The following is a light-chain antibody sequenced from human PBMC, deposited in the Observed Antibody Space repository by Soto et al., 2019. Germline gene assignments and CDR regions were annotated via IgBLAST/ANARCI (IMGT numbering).Light chain of an antibody. J-gene: IGLJ2*01. Sequence: QAVLTQTPSVSGAPGQKITMSCTGSSSNIGAGYDVHWYQQVPGAAPRLLIYADNNRPSGVPDRFSASKSGTSASLAITGLQADDEANYYCQSYDTSLSGVIFGAGTKLTVL. CDR1: SSNIGAGYD. CDR2: ADN. CDR3: QSYDTSLSGVI. V-gene: IGLV1-40*01.